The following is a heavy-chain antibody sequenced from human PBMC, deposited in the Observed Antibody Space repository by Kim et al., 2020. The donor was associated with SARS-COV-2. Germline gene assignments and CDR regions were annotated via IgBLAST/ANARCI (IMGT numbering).Heavy chain of an antibody. CDR1: GFTFSSYD. D-gene: IGHD6-13*01. J-gene: IGHJ5*02. CDR3: ARGSSSSWNGDWFDP. CDR2: IDTAGDT. V-gene: IGHV3-13*04. Sequence: GGSLRLSCAASGFTFSSYDMHWVRQATGKGLEWVSAIDTAGDTYYPGSVKGRFTISRENAKNSLYLQMNSLRAGDTAVYYCARGSSSSWNGDWFDPWGQGTLVTVSS.